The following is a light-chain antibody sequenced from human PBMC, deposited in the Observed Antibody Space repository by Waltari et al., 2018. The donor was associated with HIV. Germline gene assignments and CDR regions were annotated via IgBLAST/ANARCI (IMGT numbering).Light chain of an antibody. CDR3: SSYTSSSTLDV. CDR2: DVS. CDR1: SSDVGGYNY. Sequence: SALTQPASVSGSPGQSITISCTGTSSDVGGYNYVSWYQQHPGKDPKLMIYDVSNRPSGVSNRFSGSKSGNTASLTISGLQAEDEADYYCSSYTSSSTLDVFGTGTKVTVL. V-gene: IGLV2-14*03. J-gene: IGLJ1*01.